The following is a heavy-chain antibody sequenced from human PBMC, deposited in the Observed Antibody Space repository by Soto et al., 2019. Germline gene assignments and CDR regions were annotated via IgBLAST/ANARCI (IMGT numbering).Heavy chain of an antibody. CDR3: ARDVIGHANYETIGYYFDQ. V-gene: IGHV1-46*01. D-gene: IGHD3-22*01. Sequence: QVQLSQFGAEVKKPGASVKVSCKASGYSFTNFHIHWVRQAPGQGLEWMGMIDPSGGITRDAQRLQGRITMTRDASESNGYMELRSLTTEDTAVYYCARDVIGHANYETIGYYFDQWGQGTLVTVSS. CDR1: GYSFTNFH. CDR2: IDPSGGIT. J-gene: IGHJ4*02.